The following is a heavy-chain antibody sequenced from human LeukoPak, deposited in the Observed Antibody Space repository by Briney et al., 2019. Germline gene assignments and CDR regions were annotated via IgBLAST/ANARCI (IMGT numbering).Heavy chain of an antibody. J-gene: IGHJ4*02. D-gene: IGHD2-15*01. CDR3: ARGYCSGGSCYSDY. CDR2: IYYSGST. Sequence: SETLSLTCTVSGGSISTYYWSWIRQPPGKGLEWIGSIYYSGSTYYNPSLKSRVTISVDTSKNQFSLKLSSVTAADTAVYYCARGYCSGGSCYSDYWGQGTLVTVSS. CDR1: GGSISTYY. V-gene: IGHV4-59*12.